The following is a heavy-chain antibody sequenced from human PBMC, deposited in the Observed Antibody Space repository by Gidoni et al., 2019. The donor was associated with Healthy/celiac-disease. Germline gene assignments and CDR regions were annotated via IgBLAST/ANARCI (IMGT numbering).Heavy chain of an antibody. Sequence: EMQLLESGVGLVQLGGSLSLACDASGLPFRRYAMRWVLQAPGKGLAWGSAISGSGASTYYADSVKGRFNISRDNSKNTLYLQMNSLRAEDTAVYYCANRNVQTTVTYYFDYWGQGTLVTVSS. CDR3: ANRNVQTTVTYYFDY. V-gene: IGHV3-23*01. CDR2: ISGSGAST. CDR1: GLPFRRYA. J-gene: IGHJ4*02. D-gene: IGHD4-17*01.